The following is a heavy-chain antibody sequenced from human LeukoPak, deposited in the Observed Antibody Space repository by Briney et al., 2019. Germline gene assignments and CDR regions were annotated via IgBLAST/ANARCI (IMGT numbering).Heavy chain of an antibody. D-gene: IGHD3-22*01. CDR1: GYSFTSYW. Sequence: GESLKISCQGSGYSFTSYWIGWVRQMPGKGLEWMGIIYPGDSDTRYSPSFQGQVTISADKSITTAYLQWSSLKASDTAIYYYARQLGVNTFDYWGQGTLVTVSS. CDR2: IYPGDSDT. J-gene: IGHJ4*02. V-gene: IGHV5-51*01. CDR3: ARQLGVNTFDY.